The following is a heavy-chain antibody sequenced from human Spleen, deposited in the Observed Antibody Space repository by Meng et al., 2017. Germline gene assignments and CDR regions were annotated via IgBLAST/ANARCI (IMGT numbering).Heavy chain of an antibody. D-gene: IGHD6-19*01. J-gene: IGHJ5*02. CDR2: IDYSGTT. Sequence: QLQLQESGPGLVKPSETLSLTCTVSGGSIGSNSYHWGWIRQPPGKGLEWVGTIDYSGTTYSNSSLKSRLTISLDTSRNQFSLKLTSVTAADTAVYYCVRSSGWVRTGFDPWGQGTLVTVSS. V-gene: IGHV4-39*01. CDR3: VRSSGWVRTGFDP. CDR1: GGSIGSNSYH.